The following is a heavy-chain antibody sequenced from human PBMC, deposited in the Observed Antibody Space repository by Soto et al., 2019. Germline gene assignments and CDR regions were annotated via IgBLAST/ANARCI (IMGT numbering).Heavy chain of an antibody. CDR3: ARGGDIVVVPAALGDYYYYYGMDV. V-gene: IGHV4-61*01. CDR1: GGSISSGSYY. Sequence: SETLSLTCTVSGGSISSGSYYWSWIRQPPGKGLEWIGYIYYSGSTNYNPSLKSRVTISVDTSKNQFSLKLSSVTAADTAVYYCARGGDIVVVPAALGDYYYYYGMDVWGQGTTVTV. J-gene: IGHJ6*02. D-gene: IGHD2-2*01. CDR2: IYYSGST.